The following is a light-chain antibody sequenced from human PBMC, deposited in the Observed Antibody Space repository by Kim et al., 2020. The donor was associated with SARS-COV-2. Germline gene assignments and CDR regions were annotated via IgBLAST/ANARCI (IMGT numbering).Light chain of an antibody. J-gene: IGLJ3*02. CDR3: QSYDSINVWV. CDR2: EDN. V-gene: IGLV6-57*03. CDR1: SGSSASNY. Sequence: IAGARSSGSSASNYVQWYQQRPGSATTTMIYEDNHRPSGVPARFSGSIDSSSNSTSLTSSGLKTEDEADYYCQSYDSINVWVFGGGTQLTVL.